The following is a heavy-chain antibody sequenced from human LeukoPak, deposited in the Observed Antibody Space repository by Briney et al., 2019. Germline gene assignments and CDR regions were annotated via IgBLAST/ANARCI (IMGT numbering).Heavy chain of an antibody. Sequence: SETLSLTCAVYGGSFTDYYWSWIRHLPGKGLEWIGEIHHRAGANYNPSLWGRVTISADTSKNQISLHLTSVTAADTATFYCARGPVRDDGLTGISYYFGLDVWGHGTTVTVFS. CDR1: GGSFTDYY. CDR2: IHHRAGA. V-gene: IGHV4-34*01. J-gene: IGHJ6*02. CDR3: ARGPVRDDGLTGISYYFGLDV. D-gene: IGHD2-21*02.